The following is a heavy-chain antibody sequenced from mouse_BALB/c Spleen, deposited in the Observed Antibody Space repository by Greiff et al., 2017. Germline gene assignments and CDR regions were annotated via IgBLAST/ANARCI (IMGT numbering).Heavy chain of an antibody. D-gene: IGHD2-12*01. J-gene: IGHJ2*01. CDR2: ISSGSSTI. V-gene: IGHV5-17*02. Sequence: EVKLMESGGGLVQPGGSRKLSCAASGFTFSCFGMHWVRQAPEKGLEWVAYISSGSSTIYYADTVKGRFTISRDNPKNTLFLQMTSLRSEYTAMYYCARSLRRGYYFDYWGQGTTLTVSS. CDR1: GFTFSCFG. CDR3: ARSLRRGYYFDY.